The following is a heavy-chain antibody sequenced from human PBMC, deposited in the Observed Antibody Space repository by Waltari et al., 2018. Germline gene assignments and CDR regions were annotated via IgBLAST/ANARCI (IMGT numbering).Heavy chain of an antibody. CDR3: AKGERFLEWINWFDP. V-gene: IGHV3-9*01. J-gene: IGHJ5*02. D-gene: IGHD3-3*01. Sequence: EVQLVESGGGLVQPGRSLRLSCAASGFTFDAYAMHWVRQAPGKGLEWVSGISWNSGSIGYADSVKGRFTISRDNAKNSLYLQMNSLRAEDTALYYCAKGERFLEWINWFDPWGQGTLVTVSS. CDR1: GFTFDAYA. CDR2: ISWNSGSI.